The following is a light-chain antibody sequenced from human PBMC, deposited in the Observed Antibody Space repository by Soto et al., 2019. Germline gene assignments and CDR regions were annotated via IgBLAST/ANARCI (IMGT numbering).Light chain of an antibody. V-gene: IGKV1-39*01. Sequence: QMTQSPSSLSASRGDRVTITCRASQNIVTYLSWYQQKAGKAPELLIYAASSLQSGVPSRFSGSGSGTEFTLTISSLQSEDFAVYYCQQYNNWPPWTFGQGTKVDIK. CDR1: QNIVTY. J-gene: IGKJ1*01. CDR2: AAS. CDR3: QQYNNWPPWT.